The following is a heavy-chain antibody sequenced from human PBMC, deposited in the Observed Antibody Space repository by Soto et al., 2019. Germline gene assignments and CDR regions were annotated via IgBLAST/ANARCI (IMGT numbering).Heavy chain of an antibody. Sequence: QVQLVQSGAEVKKPGASVKVSCKASGYTFTSYGISWVRQAPGQGLEWMGWISAYNGNTNYEQKLQGRVNMTTDTSTSTAYMELRSLRSDDTAVYYCARDWSSSYGDYGGRGAFDIWDQGTMVTVSS. CDR2: ISAYNGNT. J-gene: IGHJ3*02. CDR3: ARDWSSSYGDYGGRGAFDI. V-gene: IGHV1-18*01. D-gene: IGHD4-17*01. CDR1: GYTFTSYG.